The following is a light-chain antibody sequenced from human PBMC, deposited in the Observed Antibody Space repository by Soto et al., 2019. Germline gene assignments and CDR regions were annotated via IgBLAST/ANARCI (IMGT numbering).Light chain of an antibody. J-gene: IGLJ1*01. V-gene: IGLV2-23*02. CDR3: CSYAGTNTYV. CDR1: SSDVGSYNL. CDR2: DVF. Sequence: QSVLTQRASVSGAPGESFTVSCTGTSSDVGSYNLVSRYQHPPGNAPKLMIYDVFKRTSGVSNRFSGSKSGNTASLTISGLQAEDEADYFCCSYAGTNTYVFGPGTKVTVL.